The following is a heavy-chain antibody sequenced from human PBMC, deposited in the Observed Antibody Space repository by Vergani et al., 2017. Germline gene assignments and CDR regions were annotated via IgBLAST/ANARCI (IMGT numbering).Heavy chain of an antibody. D-gene: IGHD2-21*02. CDR3: ARNPYCGGDCYSDAFDI. CDR2: IYYSGST. J-gene: IGHJ3*02. Sequence: QVQLQESGPGLVKPSETLSLTCTVSGGCISSYYWSWIRQPPGKGLEWIGYIYYSGSTNYNPSLKSRVTISVDTSKNQFSLKLSSVTAADTAVYYCARNPYCGGDCYSDAFDIWGQGTMVTVSS. V-gene: IGHV4-59*01. CDR1: GGCISSYY.